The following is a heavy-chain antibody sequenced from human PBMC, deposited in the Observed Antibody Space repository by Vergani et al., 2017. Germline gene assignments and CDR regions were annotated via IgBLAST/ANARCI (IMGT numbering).Heavy chain of an antibody. CDR3: ARDPGGSGYDRGDYFDY. Sequence: EVQLVESRGVLVQPGGSLRLSCAASGFTVSSNEMSWVRQAPGKGLEWVSSISGGSTYYADSRKGRFTISRDSSKNTLHLQMNSLRAEDTAVYYCARDPGGSGYDRGDYFDYWGQGTLVTVSS. D-gene: IGHD5-12*01. J-gene: IGHJ4*02. CDR1: GFTVSSNE. CDR2: ISGGST. V-gene: IGHV3-38-3*01.